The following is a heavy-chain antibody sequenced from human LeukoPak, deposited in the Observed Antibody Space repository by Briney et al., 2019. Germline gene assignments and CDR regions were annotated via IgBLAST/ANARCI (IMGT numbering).Heavy chain of an antibody. D-gene: IGHD4-17*01. CDR1: GGSISNDNYY. J-gene: IGHJ4*02. Sequence: PSETLSLTCTVSGGSISNDNYYWAWIRQPPGKGLECIGSIYYSGSPYYNPSLKSRVTISVDTSKNQFSLKLSSVTAADTAVYYCARESPTTVTTSAFFDYWGQGTLVTVSS. CDR2: IYYSGSP. CDR3: ARESPTTVTTSAFFDY. V-gene: IGHV4-39*07.